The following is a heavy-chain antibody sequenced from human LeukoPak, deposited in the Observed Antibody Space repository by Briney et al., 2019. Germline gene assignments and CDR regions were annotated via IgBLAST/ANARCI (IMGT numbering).Heavy chain of an antibody. D-gene: IGHD5-12*01. Sequence: ASVKVSCKASGYTFTSYGISWVRQAPGQGLEWMGWISAYNGNTNYAQKLQGRVTMTTDTSTSTAYMELRRLRSDDTAVYYCARDPRWLRLPGDESLPYYYYMDVWGKGTTVTVSS. CDR2: ISAYNGNT. V-gene: IGHV1-18*01. J-gene: IGHJ6*03. CDR1: GYTFTSYG. CDR3: ARDPRWLRLPGDESLPYYYYMDV.